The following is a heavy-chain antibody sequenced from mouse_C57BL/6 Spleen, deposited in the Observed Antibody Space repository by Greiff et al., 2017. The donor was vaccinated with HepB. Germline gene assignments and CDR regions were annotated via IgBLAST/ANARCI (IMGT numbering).Heavy chain of an antibody. D-gene: IGHD2-5*01. Sequence: QVQLQQSGAELVKPGASVKISCKASGYTFTDYYINWVTQRPGQGLEWIGKIGPGCGSTYYNEKFKGRTTLTADKSSSTAYMQLSSLTSEDSAVYCCASLAYYSNYGGWGQGTTLTVSS. J-gene: IGHJ2*01. CDR3: ASLAYYSNYGG. CDR1: GYTFTDYY. CDR2: IGPGCGST. V-gene: IGHV1-77*01.